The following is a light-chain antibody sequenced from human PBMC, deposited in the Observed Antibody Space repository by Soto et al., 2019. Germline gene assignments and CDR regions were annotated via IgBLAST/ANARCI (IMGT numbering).Light chain of an antibody. J-gene: IGLJ1*01. CDR3: QIWGSVMGV. V-gene: IGLV4-69*01. Sequence: QSVLTQSPSASASLGASVKLTCTLSSGHIPYAIAWHQQQPEKGPRYLMKVNSDGSHTKGDGIPDRFSGSSSGAERYLTISSLQSEDEADYYCQIWGSVMGVSGTGTKLPVL. CDR2: VNSDGSH. CDR1: SGHIPYA.